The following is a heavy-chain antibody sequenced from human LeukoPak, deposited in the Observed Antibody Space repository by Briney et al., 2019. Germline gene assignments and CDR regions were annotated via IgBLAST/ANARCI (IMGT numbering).Heavy chain of an antibody. J-gene: IGHJ3*02. CDR2: INHSGST. D-gene: IGHD6-19*01. CDR1: GGSISDFY. Sequence: SETLSLTCTVSGGSISDFYWNWIRQPPGKGLEWIGEINHSGSTNYNPSLKSRVTISVDTSKNQFSLKLSSVTVADTAVYYCAGWYSNAFDIWGQGTMVTVSS. V-gene: IGHV4-34*01. CDR3: AGWYSNAFDI.